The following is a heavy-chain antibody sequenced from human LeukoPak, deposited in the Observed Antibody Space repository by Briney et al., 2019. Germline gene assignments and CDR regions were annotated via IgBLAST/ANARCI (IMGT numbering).Heavy chain of an antibody. J-gene: IGHJ4*02. V-gene: IGHV4-59*08. CDR1: GGSISSYY. CDR2: IYYSGST. D-gene: IGHD4-17*01. Sequence: SETLSLTCTVSGGSISSYYWSWIRQPPGKGLEWIGYIYYSGSTNYNPSLKSRVTISVDTSKNQFSLKLSSVTAADTAVYCCARLGTTVTLFDYWGQGTLVTVSS. CDR3: ARLGTTVTLFDY.